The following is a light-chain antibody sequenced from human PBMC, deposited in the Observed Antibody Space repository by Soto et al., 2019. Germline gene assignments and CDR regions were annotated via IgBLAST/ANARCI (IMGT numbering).Light chain of an antibody. CDR1: QSVLYSSNNKNY. CDR3: QQYYSTPPWT. V-gene: IGKV4-1*01. J-gene: IGKJ1*01. Sequence: DIVMTQSPDSLAVSLGERATINCKSSQSVLYSSNNKNYLAWYQQKPGQPPKLVIYWASTRESGVPDRFSGSGSGTDFTLTISSLQAEDVAVYYCQQYYSTPPWTFGQGTKVDI. CDR2: WAS.